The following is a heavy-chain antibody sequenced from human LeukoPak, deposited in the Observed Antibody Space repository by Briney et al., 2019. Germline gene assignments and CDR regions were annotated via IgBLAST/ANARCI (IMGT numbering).Heavy chain of an antibody. D-gene: IGHD3-10*01. Sequence: PGGSLRLSCAASGFTFSSYAMHWVRQDPGKGLEWVAVISYDGSNKYYADSVKGRFTISRDNSKNTLYLQMNSLRAEDTAVYYCARDVDGSGSYYLFGYWGQGTLVTVSS. CDR2: ISYDGSNK. CDR3: ARDVDGSGSYYLFGY. V-gene: IGHV3-30-3*01. J-gene: IGHJ4*02. CDR1: GFTFSSYA.